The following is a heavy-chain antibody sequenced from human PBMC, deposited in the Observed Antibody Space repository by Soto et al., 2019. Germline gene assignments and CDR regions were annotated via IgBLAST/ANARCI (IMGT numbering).Heavy chain of an antibody. J-gene: IGHJ4*02. D-gene: IGHD6-19*01. Sequence: LVKVSCEVCGGTFSSDDISWVRQATGQGLEWIGGIIPIFGTANYAQKLQGRVTITPDQSTSPAYMEMSSMRSGDTAVYYWAIERTRSIDWYDFRCYDYWCQGTLVTVCS. CDR3: AIERTRSIDWYDFRCYDY. V-gene: IGHV1-69*13. CDR2: IIPIFGTA. CDR1: GGTFSSDD.